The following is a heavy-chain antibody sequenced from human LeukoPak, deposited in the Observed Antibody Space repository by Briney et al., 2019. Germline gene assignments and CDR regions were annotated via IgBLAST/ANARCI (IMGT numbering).Heavy chain of an antibody. Sequence: PGGSLRLSCAASGFTVTTNYMSWVRQAPGRGLEWVSVIYSGGITYYAESVKGRFTISRDRSKNTLYLQMNSLRVEDAAVYYCARGPSSGSNWGQGTLVTVSS. CDR1: GFTVTTNY. D-gene: IGHD6-19*01. CDR3: ARGPSSGSN. CDR2: IYSGGIT. J-gene: IGHJ4*02. V-gene: IGHV3-66*02.